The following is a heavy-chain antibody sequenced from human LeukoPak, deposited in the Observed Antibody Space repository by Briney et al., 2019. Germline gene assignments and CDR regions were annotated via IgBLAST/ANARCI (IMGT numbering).Heavy chain of an antibody. Sequence: SETLSLTCTVSGASISSTTYYWGWIRQPPRKGLEWIASIYYSGSTYYNPSLKSRVTISVDTSKNQFSLKLSSVTAADTAVYYCARAYYYDRSNWFDPWGQGTLVTVSS. CDR1: GASISSTTYY. D-gene: IGHD3-22*01. CDR3: ARAYYYDRSNWFDP. V-gene: IGHV4-39*07. CDR2: IYYSGST. J-gene: IGHJ5*02.